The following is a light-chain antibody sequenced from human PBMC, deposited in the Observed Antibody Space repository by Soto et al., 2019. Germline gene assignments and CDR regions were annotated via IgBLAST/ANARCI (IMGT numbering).Light chain of an antibody. CDR1: QTVSSSV. J-gene: IGKJ4*01. V-gene: IGKV3-20*01. CDR3: QHYGISPGLT. Sequence: EIVLTQSPGTLSLSPGARATLSCRASQTVSSSVLAWYQQRPGQAPRLLIYGASGRATGIADRFSGSRSGPDFTRTISRLEPEDFAVYYGQHYGISPGLTFGGGTKVEIK. CDR2: GAS.